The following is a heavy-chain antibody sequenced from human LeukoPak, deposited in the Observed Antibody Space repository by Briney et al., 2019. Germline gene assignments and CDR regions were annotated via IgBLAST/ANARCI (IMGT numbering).Heavy chain of an antibody. CDR3: ATINQRDGHNHFDY. CDR2: IYTSGST. J-gene: IGHJ4*02. Sequence: SETLSLTCTVSGGSISSYYWSWIRQPAGKGLEWIGRIYTSGSTNYNPSLKSRVTMSVDTSKNQFSLKLSSVTAADTAVYYCATINQRDGHNHFDYWGQGTLVTVSS. CDR1: GGSISSYY. D-gene: IGHD5-24*01. V-gene: IGHV4-4*07.